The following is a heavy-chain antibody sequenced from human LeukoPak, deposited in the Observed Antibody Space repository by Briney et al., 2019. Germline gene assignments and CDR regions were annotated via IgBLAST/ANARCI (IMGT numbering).Heavy chain of an antibody. CDR2: INSDGSST. CDR1: GFTFSSYW. D-gene: IGHD3-10*01. J-gene: IGHJ6*02. CDR3: ARALGETRWNYYGMDV. V-gene: IGHV3-74*01. Sequence: GGSLRLSCAASGFTFSSYWMHWVRQAPGKGLVWVSRINSDGSSTSYADSVKGRFTISRDNAKNTLYLQMNSLRAEDTAVYYRARALGETRWNYYGMDVWGQGTTVTVSS.